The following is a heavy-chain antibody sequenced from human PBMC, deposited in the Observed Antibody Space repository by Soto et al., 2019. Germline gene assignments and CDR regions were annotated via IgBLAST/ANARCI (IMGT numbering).Heavy chain of an antibody. CDR1: GFTFSSYA. J-gene: IGHJ4*02. D-gene: IGHD3-3*01. V-gene: IGHV3-23*01. CDR2: ISGSGGST. CDR3: AKDSGRFLEWFLQFES. Sequence: GGSLRLSCAASGFTFSSYAMSWVRQAPGKGLEWVSVISGSGGSTHYVDSVKGRFTISRDNSKNTLYLQMNSLRAEDTAVYYCAKDSGRFLEWFLQFESSGQGSLLTVSS.